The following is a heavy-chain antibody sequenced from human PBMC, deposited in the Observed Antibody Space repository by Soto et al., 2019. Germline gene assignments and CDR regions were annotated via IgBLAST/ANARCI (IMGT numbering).Heavy chain of an antibody. Sequence: GGSLRLSCAASGFTFSTYAMHWVRQAPGKGLEWVATISDDGTNKYYADSVKGRFTISRDNSKDTLYLQMNSLRAGDTAVYYCPREGHGDWFDPWGQGTLVTVSS. D-gene: IGHD3-10*01. V-gene: IGHV3-30-3*01. J-gene: IGHJ5*02. CDR1: GFTFSTYA. CDR3: PREGHGDWFDP. CDR2: ISDDGTNK.